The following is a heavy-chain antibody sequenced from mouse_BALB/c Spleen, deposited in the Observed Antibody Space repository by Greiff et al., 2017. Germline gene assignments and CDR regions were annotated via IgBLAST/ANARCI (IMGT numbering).Heavy chain of an antibody. CDR3: ARDDYGYYAMDY. V-gene: IGHV3-2*02. D-gene: IGHD2-4*01. CDR2: ISYSGST. Sequence: DVKLQESGPGLVKPSQSLSLTCTVTGYSITSDYAWNWIRQFPGNKLEWMGYISYSGSTSYNPSLKSRISITRDTSKNQFFLQLNSVTTEDTATYYCARDDYGYYAMDYWGQGTSVTVSS. J-gene: IGHJ4*01. CDR1: GYSITSDYA.